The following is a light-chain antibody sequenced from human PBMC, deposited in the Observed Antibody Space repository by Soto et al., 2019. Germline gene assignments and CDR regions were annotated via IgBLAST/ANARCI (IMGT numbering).Light chain of an antibody. CDR2: EVV. CDR3: TSYTSSSPLV. V-gene: IGLV2-14*01. CDR1: SSDVGGYNY. Sequence: QSALTQPASVSGSPGQSITISCTGTSSDVGGYNYVSWYQHHPGKAPKLMIYEVVNRPSGGSNRFSGSKSGITAPLTISGLQAEDEADYYCTSYTSSSPLVFGTGTKVTVL. J-gene: IGLJ1*01.